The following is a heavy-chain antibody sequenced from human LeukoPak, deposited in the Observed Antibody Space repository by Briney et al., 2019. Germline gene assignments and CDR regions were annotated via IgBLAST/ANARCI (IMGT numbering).Heavy chain of an antibody. J-gene: IGHJ4*02. CDR3: ARGTAAAGFDY. D-gene: IGHD6-13*01. Sequence: PGGSLRLSCAASGFTFSSYWMHWVRQAPGKELVWVSRINSDGSSTSYADSVEGRFTIPRDNAKNTLYLQMNSLRAEDTAVYYCARGTAAAGFDYWGQGTLVTVSS. CDR2: INSDGSST. V-gene: IGHV3-74*01. CDR1: GFTFSSYW.